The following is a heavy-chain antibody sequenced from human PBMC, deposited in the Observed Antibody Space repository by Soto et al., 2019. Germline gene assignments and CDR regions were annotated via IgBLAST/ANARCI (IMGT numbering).Heavy chain of an antibody. CDR3: SRSLNS. Sequence: PGGSLRLSCAASGFTFSTYWMDWVRQTPGKGLEWVANINQDGSEKNYVDSVKGRFTIYRDNAKNSLYLQMSSLTAEDSALYYCSRSLNSWGHGTLVTVSS. CDR1: GFTFSTYW. V-gene: IGHV3-7*01. CDR2: INQDGSEK. J-gene: IGHJ5*01.